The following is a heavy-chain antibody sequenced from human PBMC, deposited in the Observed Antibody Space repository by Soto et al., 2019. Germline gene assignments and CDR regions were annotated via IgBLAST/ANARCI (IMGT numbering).Heavy chain of an antibody. D-gene: IGHD4-4*01. V-gene: IGHV3-30*18. Sequence: PGGSLRLSCAASGFTFSSYGMHWVRQAPGKGLEWVAVISYDGSNKYYADSVKGRFTISRDNSKNTLYLQMNSLRAEDTAVYYCAKGKTLQAYYFDYWGQGTLVTVSS. CDR3: AKGKTLQAYYFDY. J-gene: IGHJ4*02. CDR1: GFTFSSYG. CDR2: ISYDGSNK.